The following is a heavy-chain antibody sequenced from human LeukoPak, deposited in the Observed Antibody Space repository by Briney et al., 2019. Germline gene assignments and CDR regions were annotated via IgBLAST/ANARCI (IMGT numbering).Heavy chain of an antibody. Sequence: PSETLSLTCTVSGDSISGNINYWGWLRQPPGEGGEWLGSINYRGTTYHSPSLKSRVTISGDTSKNQFSLKLSSVTAADTAVYYCARTYYDFWSGYSVVPNYYYYMDVWGKGTTVTVSS. J-gene: IGHJ6*03. V-gene: IGHV4-39*07. CDR1: GDSISGNINY. CDR3: ARTYYDFWSGYSVVPNYYYYMDV. D-gene: IGHD3-3*01. CDR2: INYRGTT.